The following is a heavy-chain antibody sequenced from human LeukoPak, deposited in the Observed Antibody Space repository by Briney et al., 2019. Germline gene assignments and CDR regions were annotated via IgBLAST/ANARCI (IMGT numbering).Heavy chain of an antibody. J-gene: IGHJ5*02. CDR2: IIPIFGTA. V-gene: IGHV1-69*13. CDR1: GGTFSSYA. Sequence: ASMKLSCKASGGTFSSYAISWVRQAPGQGLEWMGGIIPIFGTANYAQRFQGRVTITADESTSTAYMELRSLRSDDTAVYYCARRLGAAAEESWGQGTLVTVSS. D-gene: IGHD6-13*01. CDR3: ARRLGAAAEES.